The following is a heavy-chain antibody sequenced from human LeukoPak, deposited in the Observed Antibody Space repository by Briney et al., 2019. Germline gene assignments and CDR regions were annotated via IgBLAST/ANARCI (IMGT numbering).Heavy chain of an antibody. CDR3: AKGAGGFSYYNWFDP. V-gene: IGHV4-34*01. Sequence: SETLSLTCAVSGGSFSGYYWNWIRQSPGKGLEWIGEINHSGSTHYNPSLKSRVTISVDTSQKQFSLKLASVTAADTAIYYCAKGAGGFSYYNWFDPWGQGTLVTVSS. CDR2: INHSGST. D-gene: IGHD5-18*01. J-gene: IGHJ5*02. CDR1: GGSFSGYY.